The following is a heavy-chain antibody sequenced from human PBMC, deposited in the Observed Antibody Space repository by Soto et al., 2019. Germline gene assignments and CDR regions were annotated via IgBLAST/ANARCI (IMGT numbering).Heavy chain of an antibody. J-gene: IGHJ5*02. V-gene: IGHV3-21*01. CDR2: ISSNSAYK. Sequence: PGGSLRLSCAASGFTFSDHHMDWVRQAPGEGLEWVSTISSNSAYKYYTDALRGRFTISRDNAKNSLHLQMNSLRAEDTAVYYRTRDASRDSSARGWFDPWGPGTLVTVSS. CDR1: GFTFSDHH. CDR3: TRDASRDSSARGWFDP. D-gene: IGHD6-13*01.